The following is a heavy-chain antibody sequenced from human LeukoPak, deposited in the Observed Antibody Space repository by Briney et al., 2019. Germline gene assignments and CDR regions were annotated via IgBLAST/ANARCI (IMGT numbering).Heavy chain of an antibody. D-gene: IGHD2-21*01. Sequence: PGGSLRLSCAASEFTISSYAMSWVRQTPGEGLEWVSTISGSGSNTYYADSVKGRFTISRDNAKNSLYLQMNSLRAEDTAVYYCATDLFDYMDVWGKGTTVTVSS. CDR1: EFTISSYA. J-gene: IGHJ6*03. CDR2: ISGSGSNT. CDR3: ATDLFDYMDV. V-gene: IGHV3-23*01.